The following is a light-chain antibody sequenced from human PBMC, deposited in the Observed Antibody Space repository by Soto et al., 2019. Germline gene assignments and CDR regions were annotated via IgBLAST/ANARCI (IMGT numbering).Light chain of an antibody. V-gene: IGKV3-11*01. CDR3: QQRNNWEWT. CDR1: QSVRDA. CDR2: DAG. Sequence: VLTQSPATLSLSPGKRSTLSGRASQSVRDAVAWYQQKPGQAPRLPIYDAGNSATGITARFSGSGSVTDFTLTISSLEHEDFAVYYCQQRNNWEWTFGQGTKVEIK. J-gene: IGKJ1*01.